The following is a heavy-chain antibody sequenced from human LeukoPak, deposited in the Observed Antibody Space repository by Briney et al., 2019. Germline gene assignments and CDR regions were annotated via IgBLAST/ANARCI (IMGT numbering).Heavy chain of an antibody. CDR3: ATLGIRYFDWFN. CDR2: IKQDGSEK. CDR1: GFIFSSYW. J-gene: IGHJ4*02. D-gene: IGHD3-9*01. Sequence: GGSLRLSCAASGFIFSSYWMSWVRQAPWKGLEWVANIKQDGSEKYYVDSVEGRFTVSRDNAKNSLSLQMNSLRAEDTAVYYCATLGIRYFDWFNWGQGTLVTVSS. V-gene: IGHV3-7*01.